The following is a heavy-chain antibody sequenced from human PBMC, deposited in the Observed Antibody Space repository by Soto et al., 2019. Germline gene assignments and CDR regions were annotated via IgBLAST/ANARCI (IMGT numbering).Heavy chain of an antibody. D-gene: IGHD1-1*01. Sequence: HPGGSLRLSCAASGFTFNTHWMSWVRQAPGKGLEWVAHTKSDGSEKYYVDSARGRFTISRDNARNSLYLQMNSLRADDTALYYCVAWGTSTSNPWGQGTLVTVSS. J-gene: IGHJ5*02. V-gene: IGHV3-7*01. CDR1: GFTFNTHW. CDR3: VAWGTSTSNP. CDR2: TKSDGSEK.